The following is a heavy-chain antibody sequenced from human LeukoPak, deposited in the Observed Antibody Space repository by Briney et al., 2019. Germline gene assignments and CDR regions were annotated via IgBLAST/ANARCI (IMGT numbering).Heavy chain of an antibody. J-gene: IGHJ5*02. V-gene: IGHV1-69*05. CDR1: EGTFSSYT. Sequence: GASVKVSCKASEGTFSSYTIYWVRQAPGQGLEWVGRIIPIFGTTNYAQKFQGRVTITTDESTSTAYMELTGLRSEDTAVYYCARVLITMKTFDPWGQGTLVTVSS. D-gene: IGHD3-22*01. CDR3: ARVLITMKTFDP. CDR2: IIPIFGTT.